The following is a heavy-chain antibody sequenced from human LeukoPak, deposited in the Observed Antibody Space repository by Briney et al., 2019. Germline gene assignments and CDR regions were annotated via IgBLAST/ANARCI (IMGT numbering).Heavy chain of an antibody. CDR1: GASISSYTYF. V-gene: IGHV4-39*07. CDR3: AGAEGVTYSYGSGRTFDI. J-gene: IGHJ3*02. Sequence: SETLSLTCNVSGASISSYTYFWGWIRQAPGKGLEWIGSIYYNGRTYYKPSLMSRVTISVDTSKNVFSLRLSSVTAADTAVYYCAGAEGVTYSYGSGRTFDIWGQGTMVTVSS. CDR2: IYYNGRT. D-gene: IGHD3-10*01.